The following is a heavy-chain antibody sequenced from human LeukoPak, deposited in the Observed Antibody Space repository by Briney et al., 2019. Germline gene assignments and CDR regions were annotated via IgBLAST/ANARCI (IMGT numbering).Heavy chain of an antibody. J-gene: IGHJ4*02. CDR1: GFTFSNYA. D-gene: IGHD6-6*01. CDR3: AREEYSSSSADY. V-gene: IGHV3-23*01. CDR2: ISGSAGYT. Sequence: GGSLRLSCEASGFTFSNYAMSWVRQAPGKGLEWVSTISGSAGYTYYADSVKGRFTISKDNAKNSLYLQMNSLRAEDTAVYYCAREEYSSSSADYWGQGTLVTVSS.